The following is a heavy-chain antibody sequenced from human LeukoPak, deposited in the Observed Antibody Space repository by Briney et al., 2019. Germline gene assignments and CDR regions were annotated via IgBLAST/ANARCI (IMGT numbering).Heavy chain of an antibody. CDR2: ITSSVSII. CDR1: RFTFSSYS. Sequence: PGGSLRLSCTASRFTFSSYSMNWVRQAPGKGLEWVSYITSSVSIIYYADSVKGRFTISRDNSKDTLYLQMNSLRAEDTAVYYCAKVRYPKWELHPRAFFDYWGQGTLVTVSS. V-gene: IGHV3-48*01. J-gene: IGHJ4*02. CDR3: AKVRYPKWELHPRAFFDY. D-gene: IGHD1-26*01.